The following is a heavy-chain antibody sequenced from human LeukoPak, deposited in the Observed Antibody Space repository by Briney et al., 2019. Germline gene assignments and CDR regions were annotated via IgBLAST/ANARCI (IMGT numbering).Heavy chain of an antibody. J-gene: IGHJ4*02. Sequence: GGSLRLPCAASGSTFSNSGMHWVRQAPGKGLEWVAVIWYDGTNNYYADSVKGRFTISRDNSKNTLYLQMNSLRAEDTAVYYCAKDWNYDRYFDYWGQGTLVTVSS. V-gene: IGHV3-30*02. CDR1: GSTFSNSG. CDR3: AKDWNYDRYFDY. CDR2: IWYDGTNN. D-gene: IGHD1-7*01.